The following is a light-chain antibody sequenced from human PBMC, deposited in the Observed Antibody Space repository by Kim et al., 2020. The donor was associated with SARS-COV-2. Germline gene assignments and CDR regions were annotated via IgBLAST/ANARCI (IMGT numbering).Light chain of an antibody. Sequence: SASVGDRVTITCRASQGISSALAWYQQKPGKAPKLLIDDASSLESGVPSRFSGSGSGTDFTLTISSLQPEDFATYYCQQFNNYLTFGQGTRLEIK. CDR3: QQFNNYLT. CDR2: DAS. CDR1: QGISSA. J-gene: IGKJ5*01. V-gene: IGKV1D-13*01.